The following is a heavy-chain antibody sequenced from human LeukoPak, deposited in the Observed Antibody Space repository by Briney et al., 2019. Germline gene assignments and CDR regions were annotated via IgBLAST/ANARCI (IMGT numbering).Heavy chain of an antibody. CDR1: GYSISSGYY. Sequence: PSETLSLTCAVSGYSISSGYYWGWIRPPPGKGLERIGSIYHSGSTYYNPSLKSRVTIPVDTSKNQFSLKLSSVTAADTAVYSCAGRGGVVVPAAMFSRAYYFDYWGQGTLVTVSS. D-gene: IGHD2-2*01. CDR3: AGRGGVVVPAAMFSRAYYFDY. J-gene: IGHJ4*02. V-gene: IGHV4-38-2*01. CDR2: IYHSGST.